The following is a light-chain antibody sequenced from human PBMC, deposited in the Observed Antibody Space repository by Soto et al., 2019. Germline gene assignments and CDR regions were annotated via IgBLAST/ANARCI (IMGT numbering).Light chain of an antibody. Sequence: EIVLTQSPATLSVSPGEGATLSCRASQSLSSSLAWYQQKPGQAPRLLIYGASTRATGIPARFSGCGSGTEFTLTISSLQSEDFAVYYCQQYKNWPPITFGQGTRLEI. CDR3: QQYKNWPPIT. CDR2: GAS. V-gene: IGKV3-15*01. CDR1: QSLSSS. J-gene: IGKJ5*01.